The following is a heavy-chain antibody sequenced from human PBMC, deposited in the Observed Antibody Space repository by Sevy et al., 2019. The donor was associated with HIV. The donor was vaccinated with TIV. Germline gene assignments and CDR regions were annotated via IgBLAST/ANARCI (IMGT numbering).Heavy chain of an antibody. CDR1: GFTFSNYA. CDR2: ISVSGDFT. CDR3: AIKITMIRRDQGPFDY. D-gene: IGHD3-10*01. J-gene: IGHJ4*02. Sequence: GGSLRLSCADSGFTFSNYAMAWVRQAPGKGLEWVSAISVSGDFTYYADSVRGRFTVSRDKSKNTLFLQMNSLRAEDTAVCYCAIKITMIRRDQGPFDYRGQGTLVTVSS. V-gene: IGHV3-23*01.